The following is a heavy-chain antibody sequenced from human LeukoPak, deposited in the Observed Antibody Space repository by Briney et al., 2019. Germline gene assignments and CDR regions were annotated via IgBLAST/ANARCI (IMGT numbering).Heavy chain of an antibody. CDR2: INHSGGT. V-gene: IGHV4-34*08. CDR3: ATYLAVAGTMRWFDP. D-gene: IGHD6-19*01. J-gene: IGHJ5*02. Sequence: SETLTLTCAVYGVTFSGSYWIWIRQPPGKGLEWIGEINHSGGTNYNPSLKSRVTISVDTSKNQCSLKLSSVTAADTAVYYCATYLAVAGTMRWFDPWRQGTLVTVSS. CDR1: GVTFSGSY.